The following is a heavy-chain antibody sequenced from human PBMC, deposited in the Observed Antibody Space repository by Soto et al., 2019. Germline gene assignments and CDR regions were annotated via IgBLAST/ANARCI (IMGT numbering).Heavy chain of an antibody. CDR1: GYTFSNYG. CDR2: INSYNGHT. D-gene: IGHD5-18*01. Sequence: QVQVVQSGAEVKKPGASVKVSCKASGYTFSNYGVSWVRQASGQGLEWVGWINSYNGHTDYAQKFQGRVTMTTDTSTSTVYMDLRSLRYDDKAVYYCARAIPGGYGHNVLDFWGEGTLVTVSS. V-gene: IGHV1-18*01. J-gene: IGHJ4*02. CDR3: ARAIPGGYGHNVLDF.